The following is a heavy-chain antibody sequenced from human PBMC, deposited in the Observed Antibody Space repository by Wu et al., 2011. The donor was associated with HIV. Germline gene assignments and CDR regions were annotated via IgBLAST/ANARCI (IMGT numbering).Heavy chain of an antibody. V-gene: IGHV4-38-2*02. J-gene: IGHJ4*02. D-gene: IGHD5-12*01. CDR2: IYHSGST. CDR1: GYSISSGYY. Sequence: QVQLQESGPGLVKPSETLSLTCTVSGYSISSGYYWGWIRQPPGKGLEWIGSIYHSGSTYYNPSLKSRVTISVDTSKNQFSLKLSSVTAADTAVYYCARDPGGRHSGYDYGWGQGTLVHRLL. CDR3: ARDPGGRHSGYDYG.